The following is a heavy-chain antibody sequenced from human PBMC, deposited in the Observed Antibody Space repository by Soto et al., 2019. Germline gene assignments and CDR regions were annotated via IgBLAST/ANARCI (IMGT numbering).Heavy chain of an antibody. V-gene: IGHV3-23*01. CDR3: ANGGHSSSSGNAFDI. D-gene: IGHD6-6*01. Sequence: GGSLRLSCAASGFTFSSYAMSWVRQAPGKGLEWVSAISGSGGSTYYADSVKGRFTISRDNSKNTLYLQMNSLRAEDTAVYYCANGGHSSSSGNAFDIWGQGTMVTVSS. CDR1: GFTFSSYA. CDR2: ISGSGGST. J-gene: IGHJ3*02.